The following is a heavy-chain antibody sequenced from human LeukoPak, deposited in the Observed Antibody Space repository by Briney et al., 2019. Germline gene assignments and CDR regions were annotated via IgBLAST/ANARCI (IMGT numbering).Heavy chain of an antibody. D-gene: IGHD1-26*01. J-gene: IGHJ4*02. V-gene: IGHV4-4*07. Sequence: SETLSLTCTVSGGSISSYYWSWIRQPAGQGLEWIGRIYTSGSTNYNASLKSRVSMSVDTSKNQFSLKLSSVTAADTAVFYCARENSGSYREFDYWGQGTLVTVSS. CDR3: ARENSGSYREFDY. CDR2: IYTSGST. CDR1: GGSISSYY.